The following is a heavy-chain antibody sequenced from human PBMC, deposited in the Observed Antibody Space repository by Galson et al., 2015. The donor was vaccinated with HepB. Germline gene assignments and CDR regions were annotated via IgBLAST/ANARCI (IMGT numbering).Heavy chain of an antibody. J-gene: IGHJ3*02. Sequence: SLRLSCAASGFTVSSYGMHWVRQAPGKGLEWVAVISYDGSNKYYADSVKGRFTISRDNSKNTLYLQMNSLRAEDTAVYYCAKDLRGGNSIWGQGTMVTVSS. V-gene: IGHV3-30*18. CDR3: AKDLRGGNSI. CDR1: GFTVSSYG. CDR2: ISYDGSNK. D-gene: IGHD3-16*01.